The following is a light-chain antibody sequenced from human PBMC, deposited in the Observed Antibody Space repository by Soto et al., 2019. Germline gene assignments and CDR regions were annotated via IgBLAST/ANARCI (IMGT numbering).Light chain of an antibody. CDR3: QQRNSYPRT. J-gene: IGKJ4*01. CDR1: QGISSR. V-gene: IGKV1-9*01. CDR2: AAS. Sequence: DIQLPQSPSFLSASVGDRVTITCRASQGISSRLAWYQQKPGKAPKLLIYAASTLQSGVPSRFSGSGSGTEFTLTISSLQPEDFATDYCQQRNSYPRTFGGGTKVEIK.